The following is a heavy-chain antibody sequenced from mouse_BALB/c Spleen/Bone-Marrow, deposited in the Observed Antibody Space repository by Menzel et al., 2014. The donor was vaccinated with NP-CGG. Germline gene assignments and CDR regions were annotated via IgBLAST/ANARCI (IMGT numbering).Heavy chain of an antibody. D-gene: IGHD2-12*01. CDR1: GYAFTNYF. V-gene: IGHV1-54*01. CDR2: INPGSGGT. J-gene: IGHJ4*01. Sequence: VQGVESGAELVRPGTSVKVSCKASGYAFTNYFIEWVKQRPGQGLEWIGVINPGSGGTNYNEKFKGKATLTADKSSSTAYIHLSSLTSDDSAVYFYVRELVRGMENWGQGPSVTVAS. CDR3: VRELVRGMEN.